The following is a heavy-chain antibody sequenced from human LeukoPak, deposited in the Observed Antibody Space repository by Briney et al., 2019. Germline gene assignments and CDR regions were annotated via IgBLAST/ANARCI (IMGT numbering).Heavy chain of an antibody. CDR1: GFTCSSYD. V-gene: IGHV3-23*01. CDR3: AKDPRISVHY. Sequence: GGSLRLSCAGSGFTCSSYDMRWVRQAQGKGREWVSAISGRAASTYYAASVKGLFTISRDNSKNTLYLQMNSLRAEDTAVYYCAKDPRISVHYWGQGTLVTVSS. CDR2: ISGRAAST. D-gene: IGHD4-17*01. J-gene: IGHJ4*02.